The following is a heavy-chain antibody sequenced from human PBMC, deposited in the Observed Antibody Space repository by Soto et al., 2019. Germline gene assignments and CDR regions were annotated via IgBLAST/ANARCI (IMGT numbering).Heavy chain of an antibody. CDR3: ARAGTTFDYYYGMDV. D-gene: IGHD1-7*01. J-gene: IGHJ6*02. CDR1: GYTFTGYY. CDR2: INPNSGGT. V-gene: IGHV1-2*02. Sequence: QVQLVQSGAEVKKPGASVKVSCKASGYTFTGYYMHWVRQAPGQGLEWMGWINPNSGGTNYAQKFQGRVTMTRDTSISTAYMELSRLRSDDTAVYYCARAGTTFDYYYGMDVWGQGTTVTVSS.